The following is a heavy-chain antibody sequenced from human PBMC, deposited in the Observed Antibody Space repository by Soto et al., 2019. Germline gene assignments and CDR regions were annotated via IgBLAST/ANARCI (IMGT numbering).Heavy chain of an antibody. Sequence: DSVKGRFTISRDNSKSTLYLQMNSLRAEDTAVYYCARGKRIVASPQFFDYWGQGALVTVSS. V-gene: IGHV3-30*01. CDR3: ARGKRIVASPQFFDY. D-gene: IGHD3-22*01. J-gene: IGHJ4*02.